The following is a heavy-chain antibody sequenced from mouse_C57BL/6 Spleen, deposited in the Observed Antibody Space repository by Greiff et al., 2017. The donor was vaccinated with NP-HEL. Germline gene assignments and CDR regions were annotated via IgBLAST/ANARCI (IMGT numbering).Heavy chain of an antibody. CDR1: GFTFSSYA. CDR3: TRATTVVPFAY. V-gene: IGHV5-9-1*02. Sequence: EVQGVESGEGLVKPGGSLKLSCAASGFTFSSYAMSWVRQTPEKRLEWVAYISSGGDYIYYADTVKGRFTISRDNARNTLYLRMSSLKSEDTAMYYCTRATTVVPFAYWGQGTLVTVSA. D-gene: IGHD1-1*01. J-gene: IGHJ3*01. CDR2: ISSGGDYI.